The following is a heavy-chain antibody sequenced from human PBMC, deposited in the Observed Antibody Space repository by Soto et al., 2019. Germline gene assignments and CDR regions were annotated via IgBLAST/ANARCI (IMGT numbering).Heavy chain of an antibody. Sequence: QLQLLESGPGLVKASETLSLTCSVSGGSISTSRSYWAWIRQPPGKGLEWLAHIFYSGSTFYNPSLASRVSVSVDTSKNEFSLKLRSVTAADTAVYYCARQPTTGDTDLWFDPWGQGTLVTVSS. D-gene: IGHD2-21*01. CDR2: IFYSGST. CDR1: GGSISTSRSY. CDR3: ARQPTTGDTDLWFDP. V-gene: IGHV4-39*01. J-gene: IGHJ5*02.